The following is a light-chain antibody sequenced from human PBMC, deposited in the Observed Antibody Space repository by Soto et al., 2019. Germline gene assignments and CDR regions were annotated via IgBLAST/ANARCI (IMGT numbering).Light chain of an antibody. J-gene: IGKJ3*01. CDR2: AAS. Sequence: EMVIAQSPATLCVSPGERATLPCRSSQSVSSNLAWYQQKPGQAPRLLIYAASTRATGIPARFSGSGSGTEFTLTISSLQSEDFAVYYCQQYGSSPRITFGPGTKVDIK. CDR3: QQYGSSPRIT. V-gene: IGKV3-15*01. CDR1: QSVSSN.